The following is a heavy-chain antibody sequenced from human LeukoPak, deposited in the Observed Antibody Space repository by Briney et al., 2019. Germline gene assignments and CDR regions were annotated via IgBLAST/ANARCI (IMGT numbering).Heavy chain of an antibody. D-gene: IGHD2-15*01. CDR1: GASIRSGDYY. CDR2: IYDSGST. V-gene: IGHV4-30-4*01. J-gene: IGHJ3*02. Sequence: SQTLSLTCTVSGASIRSGDYYWSWIRQPPGKGLEWIGYIYDSGSTYYNPSLKGRITISVDTSENRFSLKLSSVTATDTAVYYCARDCSGGSCYGAFDIWGQGTMVTVSS. CDR3: ARDCSGGSCYGAFDI.